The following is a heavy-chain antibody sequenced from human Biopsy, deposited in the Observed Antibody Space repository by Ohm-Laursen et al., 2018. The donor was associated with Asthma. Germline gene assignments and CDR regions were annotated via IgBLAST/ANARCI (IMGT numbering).Heavy chain of an antibody. CDR3: ARGQKSAGDRWFDP. V-gene: IGHV1-2*06. CDR2: INPNSGAT. Sequence: SVTASCKASGYPFIGYHIHWMRQAPGQELEWMGRINPNSGATNYAQKFQGRVTMTRDTSISTAYMEVSRLRSDDTAVYYCARGQKSAGDRWFDPWGQGTLVTVSS. J-gene: IGHJ5*02. D-gene: IGHD6-13*01. CDR1: GYPFIGYH.